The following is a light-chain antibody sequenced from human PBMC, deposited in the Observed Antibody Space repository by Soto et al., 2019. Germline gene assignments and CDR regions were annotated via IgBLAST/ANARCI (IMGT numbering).Light chain of an antibody. CDR3: MQALQTPPT. Sequence: DIVMTQSPLSLPVTPGESASISCMSSQSLLHDNGIIYLDWYLQKPGQSPQLLIYLGSNRASGVPDRFSGSGSGTDFTLKIGRVEAEDVGVYYCMQALQTPPTFGQGTKLEIK. CDR2: LGS. J-gene: IGKJ2*01. CDR1: QSLLHDNGIIY. V-gene: IGKV2-28*01.